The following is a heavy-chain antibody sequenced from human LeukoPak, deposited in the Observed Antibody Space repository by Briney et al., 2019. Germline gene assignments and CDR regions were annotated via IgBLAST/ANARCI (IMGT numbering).Heavy chain of an antibody. CDR1: GFTVSNYW. CDR2: IKQDGSEK. Sequence: GGSLRLSCAASGFTVSNYWMSWVRQAPGKGLEWVANIKQDGSEKYYVDSVKGRFTISRANAKNSLYLQMNSLRAEDTAMYYRAREWEYQLLYWFAPWGQGTLVTVSS. J-gene: IGHJ5*02. V-gene: IGHV3-7*01. D-gene: IGHD2-2*01. CDR3: AREWEYQLLYWFAP.